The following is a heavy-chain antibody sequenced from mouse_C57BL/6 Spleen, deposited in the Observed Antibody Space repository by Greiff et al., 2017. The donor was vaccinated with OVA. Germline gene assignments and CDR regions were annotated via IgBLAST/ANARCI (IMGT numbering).Heavy chain of an antibody. Sequence: EVMLVESGGGLVQPGESLKLSCESNEYEFPSHDMSWVRKTPEKRLELVAAINSDGGSTYYPDTMERRFIISRDNTKKTLYLQMSSLRSEDTALYYCATMITTTAWFAYWGQGTLVTVSA. CDR1: EYEFPSHD. CDR3: ATMITTTAWFAY. J-gene: IGHJ3*01. CDR2: INSDGGST. V-gene: IGHV5-2*01. D-gene: IGHD2-4*01.